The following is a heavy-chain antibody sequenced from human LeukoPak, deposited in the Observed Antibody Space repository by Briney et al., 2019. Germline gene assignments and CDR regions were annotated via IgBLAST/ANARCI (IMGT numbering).Heavy chain of an antibody. CDR3: ARDLTLLMAPLFD. CDR2: INPNSGGT. J-gene: IGHJ4*02. D-gene: IGHD3-9*01. V-gene: IGHV1-2*02. CDR1: GYTFTGYY. Sequence: GASVKVSCKASGYTFTGYYMHWVRQAPGQGLEWMGWINPNSGGTNYAQKFQGRVTMTRDTSISTAYMELSRLRSDDTAVYYCARDLTLLMAPLFDWGQGTLVTVSS.